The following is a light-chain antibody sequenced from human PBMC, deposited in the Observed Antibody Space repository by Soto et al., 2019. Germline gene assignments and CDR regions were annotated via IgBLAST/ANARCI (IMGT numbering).Light chain of an antibody. V-gene: IGKV3-20*01. Sequence: EIVLTQSPGTRSLSPGERATLSCRASQSISSSYLALAWYQQKPGQAPRLLIYGASSRATGIPDRFSGSGSGTDFTLTISRLEPEDFAVYYCQQYGSSITFGQGTRLEIK. J-gene: IGKJ5*01. CDR3: QQYGSSIT. CDR2: GAS. CDR1: QSISSSY.